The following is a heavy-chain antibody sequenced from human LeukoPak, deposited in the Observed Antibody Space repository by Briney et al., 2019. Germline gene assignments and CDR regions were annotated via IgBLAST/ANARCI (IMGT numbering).Heavy chain of an antibody. J-gene: IGHJ6*03. D-gene: IGHD5-18*01. CDR3: ARQLWSAYDYYYYMDV. CDR2: INHSGRA. V-gene: IGHV4-34*01. Sequence: SETLSLTCAVSGGSLSGYYWTWIRQSPGKGLEWIGEINHSGRANYNPSLKSRVTMSVDTSKNQFSLKLSSVTAADTAVFYCARQLWSAYDYYYYMDVWGKGTTVTVSS. CDR1: GGSLSGYY.